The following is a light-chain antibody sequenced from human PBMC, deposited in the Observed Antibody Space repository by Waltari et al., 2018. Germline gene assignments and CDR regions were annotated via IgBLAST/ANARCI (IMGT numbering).Light chain of an antibody. V-gene: IGKV3-15*01. CDR1: QSLGSF. Sequence: EIVMTQSPATLSVSPGERVTLSCRASQSLGSFLAWYQQKLGQAPRLLISGISTRATGIPARFSGSGSGTDLTLTISSLESEDFAVYYCQQYKSWPLTFGPGTKVDIK. J-gene: IGKJ3*01. CDR3: QQYKSWPLT. CDR2: GIS.